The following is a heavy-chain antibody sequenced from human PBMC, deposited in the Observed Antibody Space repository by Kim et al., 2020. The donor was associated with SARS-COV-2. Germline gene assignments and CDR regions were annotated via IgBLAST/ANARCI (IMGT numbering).Heavy chain of an antibody. CDR2: INAGNGNT. D-gene: IGHD6-19*01. J-gene: IGHJ4*02. V-gene: IGHV1-3*01. CDR1: GYTFTSYA. Sequence: ASVKVSCKASGYTFTSYAMHWVRQAPGQRLEWMGWINAGNGNTKYSQKFQGRVTITRDTSASTAYMELSSLRSEDTAVYYCARDFMSSGWYSYFDYWGQGTLVTVSS. CDR3: ARDFMSSGWYSYFDY.